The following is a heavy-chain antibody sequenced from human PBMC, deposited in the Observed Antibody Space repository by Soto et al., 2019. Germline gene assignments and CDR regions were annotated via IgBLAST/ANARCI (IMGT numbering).Heavy chain of an antibody. CDR3: AKARYCPTGRCFQNGFDP. D-gene: IGHD2-15*01. V-gene: IGHV4-30-4*01. CDR2: IYKSRTT. Sequence: SETLSLTCTVSGDSITTGDYFWGWIRQPPGQALECIGYIYKSRTTYYNPSFESRVAISLDTSKSQFSLTVTSVTAADTAVYFCAKARYCPTGRCFQNGFDPWGQGTLVTVSS. J-gene: IGHJ5*02. CDR1: GDSITTGDYF.